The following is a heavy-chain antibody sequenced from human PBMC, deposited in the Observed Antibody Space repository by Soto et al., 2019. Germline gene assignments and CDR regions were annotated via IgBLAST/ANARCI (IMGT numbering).Heavy chain of an antibody. V-gene: IGHV1-3*01. CDR2: INAGNGNT. Sequence: QVQLVQSGAEVKKPGASVKVSCKASGYTFTSYAMHWVRQAPGQRLEWMGWINAGNGNTKYSQKFQGRVTITRDTSASTAYMELSSLRSEDTAVYYCARGPRYYDILTGYYPEDWGQGTLVTVSS. J-gene: IGHJ4*02. D-gene: IGHD3-9*01. CDR1: GYTFTSYA. CDR3: ARGPRYYDILTGYYPED.